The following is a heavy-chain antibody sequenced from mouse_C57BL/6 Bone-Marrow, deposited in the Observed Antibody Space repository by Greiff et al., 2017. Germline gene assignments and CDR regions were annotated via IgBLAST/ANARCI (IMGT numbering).Heavy chain of an antibody. J-gene: IGHJ3*01. V-gene: IGHV5-17*01. Sequence: EVKVVESGGGLVKPGGSLKLSCAASGFTFSDYGMHWVRQAPEKGLEWVAYISSGSSTIYYADTVKGRFTISRDNAKNTLFLQMTSLRSEDTAMYYCARGLLRAWCAYWGQGTLVTVSA. CDR3: ARGLLRAWCAY. CDR2: ISSGSSTI. CDR1: GFTFSDYG. D-gene: IGHD1-1*01.